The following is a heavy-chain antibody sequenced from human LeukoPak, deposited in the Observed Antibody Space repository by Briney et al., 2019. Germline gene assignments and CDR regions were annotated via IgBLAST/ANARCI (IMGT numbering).Heavy chain of an antibody. J-gene: IGHJ4*02. V-gene: IGHV3-74*01. CDR2: INPDGSTT. Sequence: GGSLRLSCAASGFTFSSYAMSWVRQAPGKGLVWVSRINPDGSTTNYADSVQGRFTISRDNAENMLYLQMNSLRAEDTAVYYCVRDLRESDFWGQGTLVTVSS. CDR1: GFTFSSYA. CDR3: VRDLRESDF.